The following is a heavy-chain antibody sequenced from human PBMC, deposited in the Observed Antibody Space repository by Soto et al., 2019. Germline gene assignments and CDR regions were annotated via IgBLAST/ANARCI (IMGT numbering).Heavy chain of an antibody. CDR2: IIPIFGTA. CDR1: GGTFSSYA. Sequence: QVQLVQSGAEVKKPGSSVKVSCKASGGTFSSYAISWVRQAPGQVLEWRGGIIPIFGTANYAQKFQGRVTITADESTSTAYMELSSLRSEDTAVYYCASGTYYDYVWGSYRPFDYWGQGTLVTVSS. CDR3: ASGTYYDYVWGSYRPFDY. D-gene: IGHD3-16*02. V-gene: IGHV1-69*01. J-gene: IGHJ4*02.